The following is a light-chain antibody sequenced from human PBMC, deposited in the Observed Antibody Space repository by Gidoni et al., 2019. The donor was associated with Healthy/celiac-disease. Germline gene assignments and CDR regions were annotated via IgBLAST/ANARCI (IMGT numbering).Light chain of an antibody. CDR2: AAS. Sequence: DIQMSHSPSSLSASVGDRVTITCRASQSISSYLNWYQQKPGKAPKLLIYAASSLKSGVPSRISGSGSGTDFTLTISSLQPEDFATYYCQQSYSTPRTFXQXTKLEIK. CDR1: QSISSY. J-gene: IGKJ2*01. CDR3: QQSYSTPRT. V-gene: IGKV1-39*01.